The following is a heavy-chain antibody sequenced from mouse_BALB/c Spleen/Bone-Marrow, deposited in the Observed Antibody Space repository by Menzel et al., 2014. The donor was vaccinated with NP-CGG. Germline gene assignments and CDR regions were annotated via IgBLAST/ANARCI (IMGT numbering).Heavy chain of an antibody. CDR2: IAPGSGST. J-gene: IGHJ3*01. D-gene: IGHD2-10*02. V-gene: IGHV1S41*01. CDR3: ARGYGNSAWFAY. Sequence: DLVKPGASVKLSCKASGYTFTSYWINWIKQRPGQGPEWIGRIAPGSGSTYYNEMFKGKATLTVDTSSSTAYIQLSSLSSEDSAVYFCARGYGNSAWFAYWGQGTLVPVSA. CDR1: GYTFTSYW.